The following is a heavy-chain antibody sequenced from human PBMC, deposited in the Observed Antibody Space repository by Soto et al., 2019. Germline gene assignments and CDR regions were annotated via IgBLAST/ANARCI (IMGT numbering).Heavy chain of an antibody. CDR2: MNPNSGNT. J-gene: IGHJ6*03. CDR3: ARGREYSVITFERNYYYMDV. D-gene: IGHD3-16*01. CDR1: GYTFTSYD. V-gene: IGHV1-8*01. Sequence: GASVKVSCKASGYTFTSYDINWVRQATGQGLEWMGWMNPNSGNTGYAQKFQGRVTMTRNTSISTAYMELSSLRSEDTAVYYCARGREYSVITFERNYYYMDVWGKGTTVTVSS.